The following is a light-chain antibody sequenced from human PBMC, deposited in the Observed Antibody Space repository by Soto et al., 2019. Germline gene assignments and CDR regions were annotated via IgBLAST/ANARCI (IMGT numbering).Light chain of an antibody. V-gene: IGKV1-5*03. CDR2: KAS. Sequence: IQMPQPPSTLSASVGDRVTITCRASQRISSWLAWSQQKPGKAPKVLIYKASSLESGVPSRFSGSGSGTEFTLTISSLQPDDFATYYCQQYNAYPLPFGGGTKVEIK. CDR1: QRISSW. CDR3: QQYNAYPLP. J-gene: IGKJ4*01.